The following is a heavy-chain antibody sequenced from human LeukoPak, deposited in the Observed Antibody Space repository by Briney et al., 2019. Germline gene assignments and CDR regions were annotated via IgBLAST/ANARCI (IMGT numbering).Heavy chain of an antibody. CDR3: TRLSGDNWNYGGNFDS. V-gene: IGHV1-18*01. Sequence: ASVKVSCKASGYTFTSYGISWVRQAPGQGLEWMGWISAYNGNTNYAQKLQGRVTMTTDTSTSTAYMELRSLRSDDTAVYYCTRLSGDNWNYGGNFDSWGQGTLVTVSS. D-gene: IGHD1-7*01. CDR1: GYTFTSYG. CDR2: ISAYNGNT. J-gene: IGHJ4*02.